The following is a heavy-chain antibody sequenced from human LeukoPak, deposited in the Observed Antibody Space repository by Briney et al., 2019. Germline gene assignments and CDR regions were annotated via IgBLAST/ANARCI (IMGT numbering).Heavy chain of an antibody. D-gene: IGHD3-3*01. Sequence: GGSLRLSCAASGFTFSRYSMNWVRQAPGKGLEWISYISTSNSPIYYADSVEGRFTISRDNAKNSLYLQMNSLSAEDTAVYYCARDSDDFWSGYSPYYFDYWGQGTLVTVSS. V-gene: IGHV3-48*01. CDR3: ARDSDDFWSGYSPYYFDY. CDR1: GFTFSRYS. CDR2: ISTSNSPI. J-gene: IGHJ4*02.